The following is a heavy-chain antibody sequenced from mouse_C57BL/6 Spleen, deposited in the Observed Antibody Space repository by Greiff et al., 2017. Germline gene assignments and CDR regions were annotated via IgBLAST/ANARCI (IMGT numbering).Heavy chain of an antibody. D-gene: IGHD2-4*01. CDR3: ARQGDDYGAWFAY. V-gene: IGHV1-69*01. CDR2: IDPSDSYT. J-gene: IGHJ3*01. Sequence: QVQLQQPGAELVMPGASVKLSCKASGYTFTSYWMHWVKQRPGQGLEWIGEIDPSDSYTTYNQKFKGKSTLTVDKSSSTAYMQLSSLTSEDSAVYYCARQGDDYGAWFAYWGQGTLVTVSA. CDR1: GYTFTSYW.